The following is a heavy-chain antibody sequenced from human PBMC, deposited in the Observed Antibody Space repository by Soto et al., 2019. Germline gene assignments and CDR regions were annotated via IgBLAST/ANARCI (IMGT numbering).Heavy chain of an antibody. CDR2: MDYSGST. CDR1: GDAISISSDY. Sequence: SETLSLTCTISGDAISISSDYWAWIRQPPGKGLEWIGSMDYSGSTYNNPSLKGRVTMSVDTPKKQFSLILSSVTAADTAVYYCAAMRIVGATPYYFEYWDEGNLVTVSS. D-gene: IGHD1-26*01. CDR3: AAMRIVGATPYYFEY. J-gene: IGHJ4*01. V-gene: IGHV4-39*01.